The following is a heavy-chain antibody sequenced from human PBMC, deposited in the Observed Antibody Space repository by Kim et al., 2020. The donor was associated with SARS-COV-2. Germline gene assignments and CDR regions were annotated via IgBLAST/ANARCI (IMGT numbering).Heavy chain of an antibody. D-gene: IGHD2-21*01. CDR2: IIPIAGTA. J-gene: IGHJ5*02. CDR3: ARPVCRHETGDCGGLELDP. V-gene: IGHV1-69*06. Sequence: SVKVSCKASGDTFTSYSISWVRQAPGQGLEWMGWIIPIAGTAKSAQKFQGRGTITADKSTSPVYMEVNRLRFEDTAVYYCARPVCRHETGDCGGLELDP. CDR1: GDTFTSYS.